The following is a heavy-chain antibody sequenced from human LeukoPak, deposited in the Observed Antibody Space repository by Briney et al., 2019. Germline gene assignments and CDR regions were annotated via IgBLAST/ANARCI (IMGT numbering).Heavy chain of an antibody. Sequence: SETLSLTCTVSGGSISSRSYYWGWIRQPPGEGLEWIGTIYYLGRTYYNPSVKSRVTISLDTSKSQFSLHRTSVTAADTAVYFCARSAFCGDDCYLGLGWYFDLWGRGAMVTVS. D-gene: IGHD2-21*02. V-gene: IGHV4-39*07. CDR3: ARSAFCGDDCYLGLGWYFDL. CDR2: IYYLGRT. CDR1: GGSISSRSYY. J-gene: IGHJ2*01.